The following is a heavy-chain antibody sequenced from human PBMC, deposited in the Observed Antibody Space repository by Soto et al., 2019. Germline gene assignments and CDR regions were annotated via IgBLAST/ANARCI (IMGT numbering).Heavy chain of an antibody. J-gene: IGHJ6*02. CDR2: IYYSGST. Sequence: SETLSLTCTVSGGSGSSGSYCWSWIRQPPGKGLEWIGYIYYSGSTNYNPSLKSRVTISVDTSKNQFSLKLRSLRSDDTAVYYCARDLLGESPYYGMDVWGQGTTVTVSS. V-gene: IGHV4-61*01. D-gene: IGHD3-16*01. CDR3: ARDLLGESPYYGMDV. CDR1: GGSGSSGSYC.